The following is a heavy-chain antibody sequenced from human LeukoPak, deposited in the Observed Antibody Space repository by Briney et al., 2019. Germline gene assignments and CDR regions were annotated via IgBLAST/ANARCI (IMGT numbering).Heavy chain of an antibody. J-gene: IGHJ4*02. V-gene: IGHV1-69*05. Sequence: ASVKVSCKASGVTFSSYAISWVRQAPGQGLEWMGRIIPIFGTANYAQKFQGRVTITTDESTSTAYMELSSLRSEDTAVYYCARDEYGSGSPNVYWGQGTLVTVSS. CDR3: ARDEYGSGSPNVY. D-gene: IGHD3-10*01. CDR1: GVTFSSYA. CDR2: IIPIFGTA.